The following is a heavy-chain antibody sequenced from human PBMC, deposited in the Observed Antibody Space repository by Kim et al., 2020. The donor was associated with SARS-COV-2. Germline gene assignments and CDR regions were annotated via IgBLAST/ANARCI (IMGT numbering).Heavy chain of an antibody. CDR1: GFTFSSYA. V-gene: IGHV3-23*01. CDR2: ISGSGGST. J-gene: IGHJ6*02. Sequence: GGSLRLSCAASGFTFSSYAMSWVRQAPGKGLEWVSAISGSGGSTYYADSVKGRFTISRDNSKNTLYLQMNSLRAEDMAVYYCAKDKGEWWFGELFYYYGMDVWGLGTTVTVSS. CDR3: AKDKGEWWFGELFYYYGMDV. D-gene: IGHD3-10*01.